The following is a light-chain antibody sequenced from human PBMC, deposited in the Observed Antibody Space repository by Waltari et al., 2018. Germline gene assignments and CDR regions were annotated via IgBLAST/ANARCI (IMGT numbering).Light chain of an antibody. J-gene: IGLJ2*01. V-gene: IGLV2-14*03. CDR3: STSTMSSAVL. Sequence: QSALTQPASVSGSPGQSITISCTGTSSDVGFHNYVSWYQHHPGKAPKLMIYAFSGRPSWVSSRFSGSKSGDTASLTISGLQAEDEADYYCSTSTMSSAVLFGGGTKLTVL. CDR1: SSDVGFHNY. CDR2: AFS.